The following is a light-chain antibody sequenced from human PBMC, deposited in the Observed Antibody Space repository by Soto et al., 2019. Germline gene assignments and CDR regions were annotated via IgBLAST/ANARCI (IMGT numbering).Light chain of an antibody. CDR3: QQYGSSPPT. CDR2: SAS. CDR1: RGISSY. J-gene: IGKJ1*01. Sequence: IQLTQSPSSLSASVGDRVTITCQASRGISSYLAWYQQKPGKPPKLLVYSASTLQSGVPSRFSGSGSGPDFTLTISSLQPEDFALYYCQQYGSSPPTFGQGTKVDIK. V-gene: IGKV1-9*01.